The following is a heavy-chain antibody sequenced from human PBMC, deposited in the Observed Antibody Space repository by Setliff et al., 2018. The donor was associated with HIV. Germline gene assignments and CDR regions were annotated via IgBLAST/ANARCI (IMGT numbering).Heavy chain of an antibody. Sequence: SETLSLTCTVSGGSLSSGYYYWSWVRQPAGKGPEWIGRIYSSGSTNYNPSLKSRVTISVDTSKNQFSLKLSSVTAADTAVYYCARYCSGGSCHNWFDPWGQGTLVTVS. CDR2: IYSSGST. J-gene: IGHJ5*02. V-gene: IGHV4-61*02. CDR3: ARYCSGGSCHNWFDP. D-gene: IGHD2-15*01. CDR1: GGSLSSGYYY.